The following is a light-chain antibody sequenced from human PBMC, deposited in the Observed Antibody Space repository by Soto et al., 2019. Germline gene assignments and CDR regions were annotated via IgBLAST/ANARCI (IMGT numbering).Light chain of an antibody. CDR2: DAS. V-gene: IGKV3-11*01. Sequence: EIVLTQSPATLSLSPGERATLSCRASQNVSSYLAWYQQKPGQAPRLLIYDASNRATGIPARFSGSGSGTDFTLTISSLEPEDFAVYYCQQRSNWPSMYTFGQGTKLEIK. CDR1: QNVSSY. J-gene: IGKJ2*01. CDR3: QQRSNWPSMYT.